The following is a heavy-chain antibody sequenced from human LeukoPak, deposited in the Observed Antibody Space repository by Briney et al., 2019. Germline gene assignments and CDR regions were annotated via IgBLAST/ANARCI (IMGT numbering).Heavy chain of an antibody. CDR2: IYPGDSNI. CDR3: ARLDTEQGSGWYVDC. J-gene: IGHJ4*02. D-gene: IGHD6-19*01. Sequence: GESLKISCQGSGYSFSGYWIGWVRQMPGKGLEWMGIIYPGDSNIRYSPSFQGQVTISADKSIRTAYLQWSSLKASDIAIYYCARLDTEQGSGWYVDCWGQGALVTVSS. V-gene: IGHV5-51*01. CDR1: GYSFSGYW.